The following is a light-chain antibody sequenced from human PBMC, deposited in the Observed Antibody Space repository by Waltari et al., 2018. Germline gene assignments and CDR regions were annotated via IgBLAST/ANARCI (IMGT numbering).Light chain of an antibody. CDR1: QSVSRS. Sequence: IVLTQSPGPLSLSPGERATLSCRASQSVSRSLACYQQKPGQAPKLLIYVASTRATGIPDRFSGSGSGTDFSLTISSLEPEDFAIYFCQHYVRLPATFGQGTKVEIK. CDR3: QHYVRLPAT. J-gene: IGKJ1*01. V-gene: IGKV3-20*01. CDR2: VAS.